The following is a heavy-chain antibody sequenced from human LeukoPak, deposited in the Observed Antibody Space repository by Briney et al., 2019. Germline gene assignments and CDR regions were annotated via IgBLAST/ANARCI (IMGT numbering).Heavy chain of an antibody. CDR1: GFTFSSYS. V-gene: IGHV3-48*04. CDR2: ISSSSSTI. D-gene: IGHD5-18*01. Sequence: GGSLRLSCAASGFTFSSYSMNWVRQAPGKGLEWVSYISSSSSTIYYPDSVKGRFTISRDNAKNSLYLQVNSLRAEDTAVYYCARATVGGYSYGYPDYWGQGTLVTVSS. J-gene: IGHJ4*02. CDR3: ARATVGGYSYGYPDY.